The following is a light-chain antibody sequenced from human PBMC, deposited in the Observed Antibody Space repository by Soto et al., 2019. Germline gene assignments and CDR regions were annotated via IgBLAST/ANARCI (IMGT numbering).Light chain of an antibody. J-gene: IGKJ2*01. CDR2: DEY. CDR1: QSIGNF. CDR3: KQYGSSLYT. V-gene: IGKV3-20*01. Sequence: EIVPTQSPPILSCSLGGRATLPCRASQSIGNFLAWYQQKPGQHHRILIFDEYNRAAGVKARFSGSGSGTDFTLTIKRMEPEEFAVYYCKQYGSSLYTFGKGHKLDNK.